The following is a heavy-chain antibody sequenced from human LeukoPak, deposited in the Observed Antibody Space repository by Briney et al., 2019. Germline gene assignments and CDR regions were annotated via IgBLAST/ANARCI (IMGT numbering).Heavy chain of an antibody. V-gene: IGHV4-61*02. CDR2: IYTSGST. D-gene: IGHD2/OR15-2a*01. J-gene: IGHJ6*03. Sequence: SETLSLTCTVSGGSISSGSYYWSWIRQPAGKGLEWIGRIYTSGSTNYNPSLKSRVTISVDTSKNQFSLKVSSVTAADTAVYYCARRREGHTFYYYYYMDVWGKGTTVTISS. CDR1: GGSISSGSYY. CDR3: ARRREGHTFYYYYYMDV.